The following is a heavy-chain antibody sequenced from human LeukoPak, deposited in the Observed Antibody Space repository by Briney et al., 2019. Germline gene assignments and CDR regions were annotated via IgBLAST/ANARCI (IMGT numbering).Heavy chain of an antibody. D-gene: IGHD6-13*01. CDR2: ISGSGGST. Sequence: PGGTLRLSCAASGFTFSSYGMSWVRQAPGKGLEWVSAISGSGGSTYYADSVKGRFTISRDNSKNTLYLQMNSLRAEDTAVYYCAKDHIAAAVVIGFDPWGQGTLVTVSS. CDR1: GFTFSSYG. CDR3: AKDHIAAAVVIGFDP. J-gene: IGHJ5*02. V-gene: IGHV3-23*01.